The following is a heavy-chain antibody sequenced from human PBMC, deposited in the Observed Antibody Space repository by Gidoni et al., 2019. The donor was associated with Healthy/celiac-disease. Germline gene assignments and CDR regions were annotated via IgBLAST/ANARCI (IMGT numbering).Heavy chain of an antibody. Sequence: EVQLVESGGGLVQPGGSLKLSCAASGSTFSRPAMHWVRQASGKGLEWVGRIRSKANSYATAYAASVKGRFTISRDDSKNTAYLQMNSLKTEDTAVYYCTRLGSYCSSTSCYEDYWGQGTLVTVSS. CDR1: GSTFSRPA. V-gene: IGHV3-73*01. J-gene: IGHJ4*02. D-gene: IGHD2-2*01. CDR3: TRLGSYCSSTSCYEDY. CDR2: IRSKANSYAT.